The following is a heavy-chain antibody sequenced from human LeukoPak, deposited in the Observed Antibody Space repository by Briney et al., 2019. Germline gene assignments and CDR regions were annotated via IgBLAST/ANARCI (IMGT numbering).Heavy chain of an antibody. D-gene: IGHD2-21*02. J-gene: IGHJ4*02. CDR2: INHSGST. Sequence: SETLSLTCAVYGGSFSGYYWSWIRQPPGKGLEWIGEINHSGSTNYNPSLKSRVTISVDTSKNQSSLKLSSVTAADTAVYYCARRTDCGGDCYSPYYFDYWGQGTLVTVSS. CDR1: GGSFSGYY. CDR3: ARRTDCGGDCYSPYYFDY. V-gene: IGHV4-34*01.